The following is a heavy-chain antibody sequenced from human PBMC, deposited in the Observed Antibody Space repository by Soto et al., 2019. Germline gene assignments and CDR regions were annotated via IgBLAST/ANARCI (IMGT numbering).Heavy chain of an antibody. CDR3: ARVPSTVVTRMYGMDV. Sequence: KSSETLSLTCAVYGGSFSGYYWSWIRQPPGKGLEWIGEINHSGSTNYNPSLKSRVTISVDTSKNQFSLKLSSVTAADTAVYYCARVPSTVVTRMYGMDVWGQGTTVTVSS. CDR2: INHSGST. V-gene: IGHV4-34*01. CDR1: GGSFSGYY. D-gene: IGHD4-17*01. J-gene: IGHJ6*02.